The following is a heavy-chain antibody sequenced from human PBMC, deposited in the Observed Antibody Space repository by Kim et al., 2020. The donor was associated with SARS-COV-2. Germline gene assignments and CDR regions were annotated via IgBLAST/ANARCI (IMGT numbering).Heavy chain of an antibody. CDR3: ARSLYCSSTSCFYGMDV. Sequence: GKGRFTISRDNATSSLSLQMKSLRAEDTAVYYCARSLYCSSTSCFYGMDVWGQGTTVTVSS. V-gene: IGHV3-48*03. J-gene: IGHJ6*02. D-gene: IGHD2-2*01.